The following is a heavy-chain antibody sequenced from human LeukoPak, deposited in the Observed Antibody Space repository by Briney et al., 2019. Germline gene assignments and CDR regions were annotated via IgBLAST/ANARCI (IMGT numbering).Heavy chain of an antibody. CDR2: ITSDGDST. J-gene: IGHJ3*02. V-gene: IGHV3-64*01. Sequence: PGGSLRPSCAASGFTFSTYAMHWVRQAPGKGLEYVSSITSDGDSTYYANSVKGRFTISRDNSKNTLYLQMGSLRAEDMAVYYCARDQRGVGDIWGQGTMVTVSS. CDR1: GFTFSTYA. CDR3: ARDQRGVGDI. D-gene: IGHD1-26*01.